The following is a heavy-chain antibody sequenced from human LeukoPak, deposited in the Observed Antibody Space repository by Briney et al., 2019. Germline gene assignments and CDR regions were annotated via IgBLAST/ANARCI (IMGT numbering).Heavy chain of an antibody. V-gene: IGHV3-33*01. D-gene: IGHD3-9*01. CDR2: IWYGGSNK. Sequence: PGGSLRLSCAASGFTFSSYGMHWVRQAPGKGLEWVAVIWYGGSNKYYADSVKGRFTISRDNSKNTLYLQMNSLRAEDTAVYYCARDAGRYFDWLGYWGQGTLVTVSS. CDR1: GFTFSSYG. J-gene: IGHJ4*02. CDR3: ARDAGRYFDWLGY.